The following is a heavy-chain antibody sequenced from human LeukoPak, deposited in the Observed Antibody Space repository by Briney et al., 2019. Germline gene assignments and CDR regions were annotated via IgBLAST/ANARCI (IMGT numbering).Heavy chain of an antibody. J-gene: IGHJ4*02. Sequence: SETLSLTCTVSGGSISSGSYYWSWIRQPAGKGLEWIGRIYTSGSTNYNPSLKSRVTISVDTSKNQFSLKLSSVTAADTAVYYCARDYYDSSGYLDSWGQGTLVTVSS. CDR1: GGSISSGSYY. CDR2: IYTSGST. CDR3: ARDYYDSSGYLDS. V-gene: IGHV4-61*02. D-gene: IGHD3-22*01.